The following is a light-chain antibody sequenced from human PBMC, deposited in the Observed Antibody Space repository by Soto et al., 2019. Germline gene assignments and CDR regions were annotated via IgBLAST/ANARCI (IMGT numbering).Light chain of an antibody. J-gene: IGKJ1*01. CDR1: QSVSSSN. CDR3: QHYGSSRT. V-gene: IGKV3-20*01. CDR2: GAS. Sequence: EIVLTQSPGTLSLSPGERATLSCRASQSVSSSNLAWYQQKPGQAPSLLIYGASNRATGIPDRFSGSGSGTDFTLTISRVEPVDFAVYYCQHYGSSRTFGQGTKVEIK.